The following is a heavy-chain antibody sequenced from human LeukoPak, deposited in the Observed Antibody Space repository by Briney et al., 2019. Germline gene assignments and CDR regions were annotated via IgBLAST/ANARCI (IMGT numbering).Heavy chain of an antibody. D-gene: IGHD2-15*01. CDR2: ISSSSSTI. Sequence: PGGSLRLFCAASGFTFSSYSMNWVRQAPGKGLEWVSYISSSSSTIYYADSVKGRFTVSRDNAKNSLYLQMNSLRDEDTAVYYCARGYCSGGSCDEWFDPWGQGTLVTVSS. V-gene: IGHV3-48*02. J-gene: IGHJ5*02. CDR1: GFTFSSYS. CDR3: ARGYCSGGSCDEWFDP.